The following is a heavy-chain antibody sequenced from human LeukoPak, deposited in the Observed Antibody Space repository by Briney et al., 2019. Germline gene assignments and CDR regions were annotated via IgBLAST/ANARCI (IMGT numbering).Heavy chain of an antibody. CDR3: AINGGGDSGYGNFDY. CDR1: GFTFDDYA. D-gene: IGHD5-12*01. V-gene: IGHV3-9*01. CDR2: INWNSDSI. J-gene: IGHJ4*02. Sequence: PGGSLRLSCAVSGFTFDDYAMHWVRQVPGKGLEWVSGINWNSDSIGYADSVNGRFTTSRDNAKNSLYLQMNSLRAEDTAFYYCAINGGGDSGYGNFDYWGQGTLVTVSS.